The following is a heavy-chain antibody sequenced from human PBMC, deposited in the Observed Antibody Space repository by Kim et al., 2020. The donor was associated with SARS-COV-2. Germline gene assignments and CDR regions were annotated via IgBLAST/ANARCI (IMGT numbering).Heavy chain of an antibody. CDR1: GYTFTGYY. J-gene: IGHJ6*02. Sequence: ASVKVSCKASGYTFTGYYMHWVRQAPGQGLEWMGWINPNSGGTNYAQKFQGWVTMTRDTSISTAYMELSRLRSDDTAVYYCARGGYIVVLPAAMGVRYYYGMDVWGQGTTVTVSS. D-gene: IGHD2-2*01. V-gene: IGHV1-2*04. CDR2: INPNSGGT. CDR3: ARGGYIVVLPAAMGVRYYYGMDV.